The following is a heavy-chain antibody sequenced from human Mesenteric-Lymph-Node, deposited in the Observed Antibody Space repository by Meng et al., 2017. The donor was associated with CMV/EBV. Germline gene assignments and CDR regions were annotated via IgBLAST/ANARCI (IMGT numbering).Heavy chain of an antibody. Sequence: LTCRFYCESLTSYYWSWIRRPPGKGLEWIGEINNSERSNYNPALKSRVTISLDTYKNHLSLKLTSVTAADTAVYYCALDRYQLPLRYWGQGALVTVSS. D-gene: IGHD2-2*01. CDR3: ALDRYQLPLRY. J-gene: IGHJ4*02. CDR2: INNSERS. CDR1: CESLTSYY. V-gene: IGHV4-34*01.